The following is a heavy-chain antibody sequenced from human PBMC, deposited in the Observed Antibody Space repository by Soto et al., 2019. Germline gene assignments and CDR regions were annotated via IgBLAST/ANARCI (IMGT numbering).Heavy chain of an antibody. CDR2: IYYSGST. J-gene: IGHJ4*02. CDR1: GGSISSGGYY. Sequence: SETLSLTCAVSGGSISSGGYYWSWICQHPGKGLEWIGYIYYSGSTYYNPSLKSRVTISVDTSKNQFSLKLSSVTAADTAVYYCARGKAAAGTVAPAYYFDYWGQGTLVTVSS. D-gene: IGHD6-13*01. CDR3: ARGKAAAGTVAPAYYFDY. V-gene: IGHV4-31*11.